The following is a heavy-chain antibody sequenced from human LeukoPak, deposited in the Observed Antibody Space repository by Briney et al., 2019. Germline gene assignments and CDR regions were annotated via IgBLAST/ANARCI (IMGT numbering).Heavy chain of an antibody. J-gene: IGHJ4*02. D-gene: IGHD2-8*01. CDR3: AKDQRYCTNGVCPSLGAPLRTGDY. CDR2: IRYDGSNK. V-gene: IGHV3-30*02. CDR1: GFTFSSYG. Sequence: GGSLRLSCAASGFTFSSYGMHWVRQAPGKGLEWVAFIRYDGSNKYYADYVKGRFTISRDNSKNTLYLQMNSLRAEDTAVYYCAKDQRYCTNGVCPSLGAPLRTGDYWGQGTLVTVSS.